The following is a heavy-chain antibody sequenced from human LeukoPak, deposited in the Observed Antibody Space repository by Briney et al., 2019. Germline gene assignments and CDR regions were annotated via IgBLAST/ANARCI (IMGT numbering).Heavy chain of an antibody. V-gene: IGHV1-3*01. Sequence: ASVKVSCKASGYTFIDYSMHWVRQAPGQAPEWMGWISGGTGSPKYSQRFQGRVPITRDTSARTAYMALSSLRPTDTAVYFCARGRYYSDSSYYYFDSWGQGTLVTVSS. CDR2: ISGGTGSP. D-gene: IGHD3-22*01. J-gene: IGHJ4*02. CDR3: ARGRYYSDSSYYYFDS. CDR1: GYTFIDYS.